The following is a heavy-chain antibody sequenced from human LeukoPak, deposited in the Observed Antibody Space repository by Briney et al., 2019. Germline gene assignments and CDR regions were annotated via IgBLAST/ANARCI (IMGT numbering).Heavy chain of an antibody. D-gene: IGHD2-2*01. Sequence: PGGSLRLSCAASGFTFSSYEMNWVRQAPGKGREWVSYISSSGTTIYYADSVKGRFIISRDNSKNTLYLQMNSLRPEDTAVYYCAKIGYCSSASCLGDTFEIWGQGTMVTVSS. CDR3: AKIGYCSSASCLGDTFEI. V-gene: IGHV3-48*03. CDR1: GFTFSSYE. CDR2: ISSSGTTI. J-gene: IGHJ3*02.